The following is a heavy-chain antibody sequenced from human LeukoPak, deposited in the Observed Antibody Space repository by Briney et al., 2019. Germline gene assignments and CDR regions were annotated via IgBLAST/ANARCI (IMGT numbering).Heavy chain of an antibody. D-gene: IGHD3-22*01. Sequence: ASVKVSCKASGYTFTSYYMHWVRQAPGQGLEWMGIINPSGGSTSYAQKFQGRVTMTRDMSTSTVYMELSSLRSEDTAVYYCARDGAPYYYDSSGYYHLEYWGQGTLVTASS. CDR1: GYTFTSYY. CDR3: ARDGAPYYYDSSGYYHLEY. J-gene: IGHJ4*02. CDR2: INPSGGST. V-gene: IGHV1-46*01.